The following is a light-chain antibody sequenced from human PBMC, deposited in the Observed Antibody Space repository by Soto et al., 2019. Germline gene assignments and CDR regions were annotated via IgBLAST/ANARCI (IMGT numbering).Light chain of an antibody. CDR1: LSVATL. V-gene: IGKV1-39*01. CDR2: GAS. J-gene: IGKJ2*01. CDR3: QQSYGTPRT. Sequence: DIQMTQSPSSLSASVGDRVAITCRASLSVATLLNWYQQRPGEAPKLLIYGASTLQSGVPARFSGSGSGTDFTLTISSLQPEDFATYYCQQSYGTPRTFGQGTKLEIK.